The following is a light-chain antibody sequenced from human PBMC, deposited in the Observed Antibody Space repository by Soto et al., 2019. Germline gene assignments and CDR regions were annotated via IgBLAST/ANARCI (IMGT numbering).Light chain of an antibody. CDR1: PSDVGGSNS. CDR2: DVN. J-gene: IGLJ2*01. Sequence: QSALTQPPSASGSPGQSVTISCTGTPSDVGGSNSVSWYQQHPGKAPNLMIYDVNKRPSGVPYRFSGSKSGNTASPTVSGLQAADEAYYFCSSYAPSYVVFGGGTKVTV. CDR3: SSYAPSYVV. V-gene: IGLV2-8*01.